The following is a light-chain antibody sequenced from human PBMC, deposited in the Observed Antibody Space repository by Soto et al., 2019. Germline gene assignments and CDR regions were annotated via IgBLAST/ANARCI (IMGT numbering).Light chain of an antibody. CDR2: DVS. Sequence: QPVSVSGSPGQSITISCTGTGSDVGGYNYVSWYQQHPGKVPKLMIYDVSNRPSGVSNRFSGSKSGNTASLAISGLQAEDEADYYCSSYTSSNTLVFGGGTKLTVL. V-gene: IGLV2-14*01. CDR3: SSYTSSNTLV. J-gene: IGLJ2*01. CDR1: GSDVGGYNY.